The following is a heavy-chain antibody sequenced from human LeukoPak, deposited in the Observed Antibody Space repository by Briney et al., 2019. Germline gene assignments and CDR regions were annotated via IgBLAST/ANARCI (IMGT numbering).Heavy chain of an antibody. Sequence: SETLSLTCTVSGGSISSYSWSWIRQPAVKGLEWIGYIHYSGSTHYNPSLKSRVTISVDTSKNQVSLKLRSVTAADTAVYYCARTTEGYAGGPGYSYYYYMDVWGKGTTVTISS. J-gene: IGHJ6*03. CDR2: IHYSGST. V-gene: IGHV4-59*01. D-gene: IGHD5-12*01. CDR1: GGSISSYS. CDR3: ARTTEGYAGGPGYSYYYYMDV.